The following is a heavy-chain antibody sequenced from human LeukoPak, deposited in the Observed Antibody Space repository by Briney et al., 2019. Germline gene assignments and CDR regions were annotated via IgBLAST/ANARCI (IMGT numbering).Heavy chain of an antibody. D-gene: IGHD3-3*01. V-gene: IGHV3-21*01. J-gene: IGHJ4*02. CDR1: WFTLRRYR. CDR3: AREGYDSAFDY. Sequence: PGGALGLSRAGSWFTLRRYRKNWVRQAPGKGLEWVSYADSVKGRFTISRDNAKNSLYLQMNSLRVEDTAVYYCAREGYDSAFDYWGQGTPVTVSS.